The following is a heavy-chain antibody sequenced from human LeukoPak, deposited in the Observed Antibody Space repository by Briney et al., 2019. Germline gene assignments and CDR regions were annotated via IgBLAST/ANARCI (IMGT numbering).Heavy chain of an antibody. CDR1: GFTVSSNY. Sequence: PGGSLRLSCAASGFTVSSNYMSWVRQAPGKGPEWVSVIYSGGSIYYADSVKGRFTISRDNSKNTLCLQMNSLRAEDTAVYYCAREFPEYSSSWYGYFDYWGQGTLVTVSS. CDR3: AREFPEYSSSWYGYFDY. V-gene: IGHV3-53*01. D-gene: IGHD6-13*01. J-gene: IGHJ4*02. CDR2: IYSGGSI.